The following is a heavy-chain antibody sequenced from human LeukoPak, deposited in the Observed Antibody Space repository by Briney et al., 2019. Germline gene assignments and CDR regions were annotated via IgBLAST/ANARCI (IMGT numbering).Heavy chain of an antibody. J-gene: IGHJ1*01. CDR1: GFTVSSNY. CDR3: ARGPDYDILTGYLEYFQH. CDR2: IYSGGST. V-gene: IGHV3-53*01. D-gene: IGHD3-9*01. Sequence: GGSLRLSCAASGFTVSSNYMSWVRQAPGKGLEWVSVIYSGGSTYYADSVKGRFTISRDNSKNTLYLQMNSLRAEDTAVYYCARGPDYDILTGYLEYFQHWGQGTLVTVSS.